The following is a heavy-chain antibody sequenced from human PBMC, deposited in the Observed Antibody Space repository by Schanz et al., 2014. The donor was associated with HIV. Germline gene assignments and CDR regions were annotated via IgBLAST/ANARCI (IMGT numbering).Heavy chain of an antibody. CDR3: ARDGGEV. V-gene: IGHV3-7*01. Sequence: EVHLVESGGGLVQPGGSLRLSCAASGFRFRSYWMSWVRQAPGKGLEWVANIKEDGSEKYHADSVKGRFTISRDNAKNSLFLQMESLRAEDTAVYYCARDGGEVWGQGTTVTVSS. D-gene: IGHD3-16*01. CDR1: GFRFRSYW. CDR2: IKEDGSEK. J-gene: IGHJ6*02.